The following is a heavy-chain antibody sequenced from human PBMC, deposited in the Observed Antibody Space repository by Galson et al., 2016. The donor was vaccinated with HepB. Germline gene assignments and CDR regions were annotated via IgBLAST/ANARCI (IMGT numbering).Heavy chain of an antibody. J-gene: IGHJ4*02. CDR3: AKVSRFYSRGWGHFDY. CDR1: EFTFSTCS. CDR2: MSFDESKT. D-gene: IGHD6-19*01. Sequence: SLRLSCAASEFTFSTCSLNWVRQAPGKGLEWVAFMSFDESKTYYAASVKGRFTISSDNSKNTVHLQMNSLRAEDTAVYYCAKVSRFYSRGWGHFDYWGQRTLVTVSS. V-gene: IGHV3-30*18.